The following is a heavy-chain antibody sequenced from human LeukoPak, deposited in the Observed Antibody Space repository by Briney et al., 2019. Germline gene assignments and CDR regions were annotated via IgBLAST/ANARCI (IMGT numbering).Heavy chain of an antibody. J-gene: IGHJ4*02. V-gene: IGHV1-2*02. Sequence: ASVKVSCKASGYIFSDYWIHWVRQAPGRGLECLGWIDPASGITNQPQKFQGRITVTRDSSASTVYMDLTGLTTDDTALYYCARVGAPGGLRPYHYYYWGQGTLVTVSS. CDR1: GYIFSDYW. CDR2: IDPASGIT. D-gene: IGHD3-16*01. CDR3: ARVGAPGGLRPYHYYY.